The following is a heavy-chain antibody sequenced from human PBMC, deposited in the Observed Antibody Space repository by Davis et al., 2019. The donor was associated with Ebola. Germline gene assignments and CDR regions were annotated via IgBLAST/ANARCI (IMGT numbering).Heavy chain of an antibody. Sequence: SETLSLTCAVSGDSIISSKWWSWLRQPPGKGLEWIGEIYHTGPTNYNPSLKSRVTISIDKSKNQFSLKLSSVTAADTAVYYCARDDKYYYGMDVWGQGTTVTVSS. CDR3: ARDDKYYYGMDV. CDR1: GDSIISSKW. V-gene: IGHV4-4*02. CDR2: IYHTGPT. J-gene: IGHJ6*02. D-gene: IGHD3-9*01.